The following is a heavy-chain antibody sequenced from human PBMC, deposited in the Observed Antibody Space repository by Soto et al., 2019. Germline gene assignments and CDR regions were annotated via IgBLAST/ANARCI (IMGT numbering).Heavy chain of an antibody. D-gene: IGHD3-9*01. J-gene: IGHJ5*02. Sequence: QVQLQESGPGLVKPSGTLSLTCAVSGGSVSSSNWWSWVRQPPGKGLEWIGEIYHSGSTNYNPSLKGRVTVSLDKSTNQFSLKLSSVTAADTAVYYCAARFDAQKTIPWGQGALVTVSS. CDR1: GGSVSSSNW. CDR2: IYHSGST. V-gene: IGHV4-4*02. CDR3: AARFDAQKTIP.